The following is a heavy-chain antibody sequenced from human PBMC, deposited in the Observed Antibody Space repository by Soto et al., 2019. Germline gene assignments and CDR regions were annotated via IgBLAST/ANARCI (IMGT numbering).Heavy chain of an antibody. CDR2: IYWNDDK. CDR1: GFSLSTSGVG. Sequence: QITLKESGPTLVKPTQTLTLTCTFSGFSLSTSGVGVGWIRQPPGKALEWLALIYWNDDKRYSPSLKSRLTIPRDTSKNQVVLTMTNMDPVDTATYYCAHSIVSSSWLNWFDPWGQGTLVTVSS. CDR3: AHSIVSSSWLNWFDP. D-gene: IGHD6-13*01. J-gene: IGHJ5*02. V-gene: IGHV2-5*01.